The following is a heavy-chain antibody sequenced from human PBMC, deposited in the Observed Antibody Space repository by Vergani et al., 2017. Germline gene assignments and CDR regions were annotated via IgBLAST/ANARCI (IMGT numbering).Heavy chain of an antibody. CDR1: GGSISSGSYY. D-gene: IGHD4-17*01. CDR2: IYTSGST. V-gene: IGHV4-61*02. J-gene: IGHJ4*02. Sequence: QVQLQESGPGLVKPSQTLSLTCTVSGGSISSGSYYWSWIRQPAGKGLEWIGRIYTSGSTNYNPSLKSRVTISVDTSKNQFSLKLSSVTAAAPAVYYCARTIVAEYGDYVGGFDYWGQGTLVTVSS. CDR3: ARTIVAEYGDYVGGFDY.